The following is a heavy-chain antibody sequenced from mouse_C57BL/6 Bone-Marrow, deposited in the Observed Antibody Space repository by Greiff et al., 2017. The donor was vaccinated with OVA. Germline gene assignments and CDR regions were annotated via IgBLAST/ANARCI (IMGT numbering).Heavy chain of an antibody. CDR3: AREVRYYGLYAMDY. CDR2: IDPSDSYT. Sequence: VQLQQPGAELVKPGASVKLSCKASGYTFTSYWMQWVKQRPGQGLEWIGEIDPSDSYTNYNQKFKGKATLTVDTSSSTAYMQLSSLTSEDSAVYYCAREVRYYGLYAMDYWGQGTSVTVSS. D-gene: IGHD1-1*01. CDR1: GYTFTSYW. J-gene: IGHJ4*01. V-gene: IGHV1-50*01.